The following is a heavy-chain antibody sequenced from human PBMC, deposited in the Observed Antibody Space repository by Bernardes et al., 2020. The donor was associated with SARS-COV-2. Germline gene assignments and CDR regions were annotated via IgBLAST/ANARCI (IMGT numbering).Heavy chain of an antibody. CDR1: GGSISSNNW. V-gene: IGHV4-4*02. CDR3: ARSAYDYYYGMDV. J-gene: IGHJ6*02. CDR2: IYHTANT. D-gene: IGHD3-3*01. Sequence: LSLTCTVSGGSISSNNWWTWVRQPPGKGLEWIGEIYHTANTNYKPSLQSRVTISVDKSKNQFSLRLSSVTAADTAVYYCARSAYDYYYGMDVWGQGTTVTVSS.